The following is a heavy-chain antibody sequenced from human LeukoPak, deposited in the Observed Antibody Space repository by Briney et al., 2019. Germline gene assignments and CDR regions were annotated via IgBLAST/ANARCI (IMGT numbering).Heavy chain of an antibody. Sequence: QSGGSLRLSCAASGFTVSSNYMSWVRQAPGKGLEWVSVIYSGGSTYYADSVKGRFTISRDNSKNTLYLQMNSLRAEDTAVYYCARDQATGSGSYSPLWGQGTLVTVSS. CDR2: IYSGGST. D-gene: IGHD3-10*01. J-gene: IGHJ4*02. CDR1: GFTVSSNY. V-gene: IGHV3-53*01. CDR3: ARDQATGSGSYSPL.